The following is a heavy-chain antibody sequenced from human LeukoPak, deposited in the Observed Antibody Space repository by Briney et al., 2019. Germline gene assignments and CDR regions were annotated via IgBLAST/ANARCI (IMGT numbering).Heavy chain of an antibody. Sequence: GGSLRLSCAASGFTFSSYAMSWVRQAPGKGLEWVSAISGSGGSTYYADSVKGRFTISRDNSKNTLYLQMNSLRAEDTAVYYCAKVVPYYDFWSGSPTTKGMDAWGQGTTVTVSS. V-gene: IGHV3-23*01. CDR3: AKVVPYYDFWSGSPTTKGMDA. J-gene: IGHJ6*02. CDR1: GFTFSSYA. CDR2: ISGSGGST. D-gene: IGHD3-3*01.